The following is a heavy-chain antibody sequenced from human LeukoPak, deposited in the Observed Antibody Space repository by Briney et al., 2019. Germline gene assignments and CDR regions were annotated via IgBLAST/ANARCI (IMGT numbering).Heavy chain of an antibody. CDR3: ARDPTYSSSWHDY. CDR1: GYTFTSYY. CDR2: INPNSGGT. D-gene: IGHD6-13*01. Sequence: ASVKVSCKASGYTFTSYYMHWVRQAPGQGLEWMGWINPNSGGTNYAQKFQGRVTMTRDTSISTAYMELSRLRSDDTAVYYCARDPTYSSSWHDYWGQGTLVTVSS. V-gene: IGHV1-2*02. J-gene: IGHJ4*02.